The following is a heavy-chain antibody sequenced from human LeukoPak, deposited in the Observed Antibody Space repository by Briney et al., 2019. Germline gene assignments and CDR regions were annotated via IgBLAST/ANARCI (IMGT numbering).Heavy chain of an antibody. Sequence: GGSLRLSCAASGFTFSDYYMSWIRQAPGKGLGWVSYISSSGTTIYYADSVKGRFTISRDNAKNSLYLQMNSLRAEDTAVYYCASPPLAGGDAFDIWGQGTMVTVSS. V-gene: IGHV3-11*04. D-gene: IGHD1-26*01. J-gene: IGHJ3*02. CDR1: GFTFSDYY. CDR3: ASPPLAGGDAFDI. CDR2: ISSSGTTI.